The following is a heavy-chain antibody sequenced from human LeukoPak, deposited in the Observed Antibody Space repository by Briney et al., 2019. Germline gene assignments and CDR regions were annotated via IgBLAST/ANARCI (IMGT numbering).Heavy chain of an antibody. CDR3: AAKGNGYTGIYVFAH. Sequence: GGSLRLSCEASGFSVSTNYMSWVRQAPGKGLEWVSVFYAGGSTYYTDSVKGRFTISRDISKNSLYLQMNSLRAEDTAVYYCAAKGNGYTGIYVFAHWGQRTLVTVSS. D-gene: IGHD1-26*01. V-gene: IGHV3-66*01. J-gene: IGHJ4*02. CDR2: FYAGGST. CDR1: GFSVSTNY.